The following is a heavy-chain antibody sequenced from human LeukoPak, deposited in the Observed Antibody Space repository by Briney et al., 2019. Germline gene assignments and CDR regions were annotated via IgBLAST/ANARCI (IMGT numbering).Heavy chain of an antibody. V-gene: IGHV1-69*13. CDR3: ARDFFQIFGVVIPSDHFDP. CDR2: IIPIFGTA. CDR1: GGTFSSYA. Sequence: SVKVSCKASGGTFSSYAISWVRQAPGQGLEWMGGIIPIFGTANYAQKFQGRVTITAAESTSTAYMELSSLRSEDTAVYNSARDFFQIFGVVIPSDHFDPWGQGTPVTVSS. D-gene: IGHD3-3*01. J-gene: IGHJ5*02.